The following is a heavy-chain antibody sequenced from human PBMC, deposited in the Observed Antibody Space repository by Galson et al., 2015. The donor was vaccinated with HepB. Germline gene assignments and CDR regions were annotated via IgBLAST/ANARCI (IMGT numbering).Heavy chain of an antibody. V-gene: IGHV3-33*01. D-gene: IGHD3-16*01. CDR2: IWCDGSDK. J-gene: IGHJ6*02. CDR3: ARDFGYSGMDV. CDR1: GFTFSTYG. Sequence: SLRLSCAASGFTFSTYGMHWVRQAPGKGLEWVARIWCDGSDKYYADAVKGRFTISRDNSKNTLDLQMNSLRVEDTAIYYCARDFGYSGMDVWGQGTTVTVSS.